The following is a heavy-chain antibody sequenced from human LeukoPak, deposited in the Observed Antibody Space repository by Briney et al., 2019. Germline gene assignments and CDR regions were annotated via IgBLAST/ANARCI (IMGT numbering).Heavy chain of an antibody. D-gene: IGHD2-21*02. J-gene: IGHJ4*02. CDR1: AFTFSSYA. CDR2: ISYDESNK. Sequence: PGGSLRLSCVASAFTFSSYAMHWVRQAPGKGLEWVAVISYDESNKYYADSVKGRFTISRDNSKNTLYLQMNSLRAEDTAVYYCARTSYCGGDCSFDYWGQGTLVTVSS. CDR3: ARTSYCGGDCSFDY. V-gene: IGHV3-30*14.